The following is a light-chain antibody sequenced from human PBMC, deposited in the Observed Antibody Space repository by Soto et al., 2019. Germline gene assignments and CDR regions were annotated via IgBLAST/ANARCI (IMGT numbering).Light chain of an antibody. CDR3: QQYNDWPRT. V-gene: IGKV3-15*01. Sequence: ETVMAQSPATLSVSPGERVTLSCRASEGVGSSLAWYQQKPGQAPRVLIYGASTTAPGIPARFSGSGSGTELTLTISSLQSEDSAVYHCQQYNDWPRTFGQGTKVDIK. J-gene: IGKJ1*01. CDR1: EGVGSS. CDR2: GAS.